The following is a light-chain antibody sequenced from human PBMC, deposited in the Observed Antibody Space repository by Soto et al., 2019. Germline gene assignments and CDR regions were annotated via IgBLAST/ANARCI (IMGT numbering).Light chain of an antibody. V-gene: IGKV3-20*01. Sequence: EILLTQSPGTLSLSPGERATLSCRASQSVSSSYLAWYQQKPGQAPRLLIYGASSRATGIPDRFSGSGSGKDFTLTISRLEPEDFAVYYCQQYGSSPPWTFGQGTKVEIK. J-gene: IGKJ1*01. CDR3: QQYGSSPPWT. CDR1: QSVSSSY. CDR2: GAS.